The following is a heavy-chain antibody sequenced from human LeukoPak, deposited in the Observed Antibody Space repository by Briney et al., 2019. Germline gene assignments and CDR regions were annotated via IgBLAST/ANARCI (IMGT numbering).Heavy chain of an antibody. CDR1: GGSISSYY. D-gene: IGHD2-2*01. Sequence: SETLSLTCTVSGGSISSYYWSWIRQPPGKGLEWIGYIYTSGSTNYNPSLKSRVTISVGTSKNQFSLKLSSVTAADTAVYYCARLQRSGYYFDYWGQGTLVSVFS. V-gene: IGHV4-4*09. CDR3: ARLQRSGYYFDY. CDR2: IYTSGST. J-gene: IGHJ4*02.